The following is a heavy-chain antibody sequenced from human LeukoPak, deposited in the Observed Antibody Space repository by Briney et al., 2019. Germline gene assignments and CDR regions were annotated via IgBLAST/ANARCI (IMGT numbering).Heavy chain of an antibody. D-gene: IGHD3-22*01. Sequence: SETLSLTCTVSGGSISSSTYYWGWIRQPPGKGLEWIGYIYYSGSTNYNPSLKSRVTISVDTSKNQFSLKLSSVTAADTAVYYCAREPMWYYDSSGYSRYPRFDYWGQGTLVTVSS. CDR3: AREPMWYYDSSGYSRYPRFDY. J-gene: IGHJ4*02. V-gene: IGHV4-61*01. CDR2: IYYSGST. CDR1: GGSISSSTYY.